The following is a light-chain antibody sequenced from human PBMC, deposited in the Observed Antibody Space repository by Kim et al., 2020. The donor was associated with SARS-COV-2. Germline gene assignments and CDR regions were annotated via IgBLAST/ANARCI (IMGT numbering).Light chain of an antibody. V-gene: IGKV1-5*01. CDR3: QQYNLYPLT. CDR2: AAS. CDR1: HTITRW. Sequence: ASVGDAVTITCRASHTITRWLAWYRQKLEKAPELLSYAASTLQSGVPSRFSGSGSGTEFTLTINGLQPDDFATYYCQQYNLYPLTFGGGTKVDIK. J-gene: IGKJ4*01.